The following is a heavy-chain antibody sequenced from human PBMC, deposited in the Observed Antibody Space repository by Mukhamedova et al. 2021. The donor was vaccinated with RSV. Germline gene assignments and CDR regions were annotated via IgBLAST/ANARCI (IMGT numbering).Heavy chain of an antibody. Sequence: VRQAPGKGLEWVSRINYDGSNIRYADSVKGRFTISRDNARKTLYLQMNSLRAEDTAVYHCANASPPRWFESWGQGTLVTVSS. V-gene: IGHV3-74*01. CDR2: INYDGSNI. J-gene: IGHJ5*01. CDR3: ANASPPRWFES.